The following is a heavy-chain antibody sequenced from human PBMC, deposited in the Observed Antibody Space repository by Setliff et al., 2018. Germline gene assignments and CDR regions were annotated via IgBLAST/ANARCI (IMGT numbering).Heavy chain of an antibody. CDR1: GFTFDDYA. Sequence: GGSLRLSCAASGFTFDDYAMHWVRQAPGKGLEWVSGISWNSGIVAYADSVKGRFTISRDNAKNSLYLQMNSLRAEDTAVYYCARDQSYSMDVWGQGTTVTVSS. V-gene: IGHV3-9*01. CDR2: ISWNSGIV. CDR3: ARDQSYSMDV. J-gene: IGHJ6*02.